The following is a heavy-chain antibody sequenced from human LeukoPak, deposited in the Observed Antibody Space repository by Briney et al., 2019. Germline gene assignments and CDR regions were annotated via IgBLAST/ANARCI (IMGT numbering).Heavy chain of an antibody. CDR2: ISCGGSTI. V-gene: IGHV3-11*01. J-gene: IGHJ4*02. CDR1: GFTFSDYY. CDR3: ARPAGAYSPPYDY. Sequence: GGSLRLSCAASGFTFSDYYMSWIRQAPGKGLEGVSDISCGGSTIYYADFVKGRFTISSDDAKNSLYLQVNSLRAEDTAVYYCARPAGAYSPPYDYWGQGTLVTVSS. D-gene: IGHD4/OR15-4a*01.